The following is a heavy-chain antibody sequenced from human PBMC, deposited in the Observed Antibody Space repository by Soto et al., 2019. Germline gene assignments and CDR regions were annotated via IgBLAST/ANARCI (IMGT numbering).Heavy chain of an antibody. J-gene: IGHJ4*02. CDR3: MAGAFNDY. V-gene: IGHV3-73*02. D-gene: IGHD6-19*01. CDR1: GFTFSGSA. CDR2: IRSKANSYAT. Sequence: EVQLVESGGGLVQPGGSLKLSCAASGFTFSGSAMHWVRQASGKGLEWVGRIRSKANSYATAYAASVKGRFTISRDDSKNTAYLQMNSLKTEDTAVYYCMAGAFNDYWGQGTLVTVSS.